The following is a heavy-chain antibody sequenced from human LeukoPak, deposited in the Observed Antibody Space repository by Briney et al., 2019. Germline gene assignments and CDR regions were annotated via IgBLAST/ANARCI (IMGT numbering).Heavy chain of an antibody. CDR3: AGPAQDYYYYMDV. CDR2: IYYSGNT. J-gene: IGHJ6*03. CDR1: GGSISSSSYY. V-gene: IGHV4-39*02. Sequence: SETLSLTCTVSGGSISSSSYYWGWIRQPPGKGLEWIGSIYYSGNTYYNPSLKSRVTISVDASKNHFSLKLSSVTAADTAVYYCAGPAQDYYYYMDVWGKGTTVTVSS.